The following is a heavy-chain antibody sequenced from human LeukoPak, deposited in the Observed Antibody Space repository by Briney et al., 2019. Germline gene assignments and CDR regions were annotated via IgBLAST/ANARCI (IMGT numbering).Heavy chain of an antibody. CDR3: AKSDPYGDSLIEI. J-gene: IGHJ4*02. CDR2: INTTGSTT. Sequence: GGSLRLSCAASGFTFSGYAMTLVRQAPGKGLEWLSYINTTGSTTYYADSVKGRFTISRNNAKNSLYLQMNSLRAEDTAVYYCAKSDPYGDSLIEIWGQGALVTVSS. D-gene: IGHD4-17*01. CDR1: GFTFSGYA. V-gene: IGHV3-48*03.